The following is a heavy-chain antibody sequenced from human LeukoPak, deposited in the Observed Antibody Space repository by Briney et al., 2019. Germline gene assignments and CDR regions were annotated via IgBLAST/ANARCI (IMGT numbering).Heavy chain of an antibody. D-gene: IGHD6-25*01. J-gene: IGHJ6*03. CDR2: IYTSGST. Sequence: SQTLSLTCTVSGGSISSGSYYWSWVRQPAGKGLEWIGRIYTSGSTNYNPSLKSRVTISVDTSKNQFSLKLSSVTAADTAVYYCAGQRQYYYYMDVWGKGTTVTVSS. CDR3: AGQRQYYYYMDV. CDR1: GGSISSGSYY. V-gene: IGHV4-61*02.